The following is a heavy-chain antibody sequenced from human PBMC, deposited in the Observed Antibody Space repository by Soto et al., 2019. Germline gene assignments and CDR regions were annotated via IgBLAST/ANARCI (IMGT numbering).Heavy chain of an antibody. D-gene: IGHD3-10*01. CDR3: VRVIGAFDI. CDR2: IIPILGIP. J-gene: IGHJ3*02. V-gene: IGHV1-69*02. CDR1: GGSFSSYT. Sequence: QVQLVQSGAEVKKPGSSVKVSCKASGGSFSSYTISWVRQAPGQGLEWMGRIIPILGIPNYAQKFQGRVTITADKSTSTANMELSSLRSEDTAVYYCVRVIGAFDIWGQGTMVIVSS.